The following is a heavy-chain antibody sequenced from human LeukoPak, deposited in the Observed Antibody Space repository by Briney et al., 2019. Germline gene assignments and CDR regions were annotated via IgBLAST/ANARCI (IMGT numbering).Heavy chain of an antibody. CDR2: IYPGDSGT. CDR1: GYRFTSYW. Sequence: GESLKISCKGSGYRFTSYWIGWVRQMPEKGLEWMGIIYPGDSGTRYSPSFQGQVTISADKSISTAYLQWSSLKASDTAMYYCARIGYGEYYYYGMDVWGQGTTVTVSS. J-gene: IGHJ6*02. CDR3: ARIGYGEYYYYGMDV. D-gene: IGHD1-1*01. V-gene: IGHV5-51*01.